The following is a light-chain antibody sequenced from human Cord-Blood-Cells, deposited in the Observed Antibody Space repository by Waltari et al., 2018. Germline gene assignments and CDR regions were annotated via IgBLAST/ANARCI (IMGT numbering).Light chain of an antibody. CDR1: QSISSW. CDR2: KAS. CDR3: QQYNS. J-gene: IGKJ4*01. Sequence: DIQMTQSPFTLSASVGDRIPITCRASQSISSWLAWYQQKTGKAPKLLIYKASSLESGVPSRFSGSGSGTEFTVTISSLQPDDFATYYCQQYNSFGGGTKVEIK. V-gene: IGKV1-5*03.